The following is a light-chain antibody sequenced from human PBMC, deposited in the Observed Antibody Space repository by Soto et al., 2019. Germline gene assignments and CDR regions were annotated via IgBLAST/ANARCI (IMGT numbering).Light chain of an antibody. J-gene: IGLJ3*02. CDR3: CSYAGSRTFV. Sequence: QSALTQPASVSGSPEQSITISCTGTSSDVGAYNLVSWYQQHPGKAPRLIIYDDSKRPSGISPRFSGSKSDNTASLTISGLRAEDEAHYHCCSYAGSRTFVFGGGTKLTVL. V-gene: IGLV2-23*01. CDR1: SSDVGAYNL. CDR2: DDS.